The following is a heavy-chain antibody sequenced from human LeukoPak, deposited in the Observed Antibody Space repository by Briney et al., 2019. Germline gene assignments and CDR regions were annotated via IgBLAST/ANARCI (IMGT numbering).Heavy chain of an antibody. V-gene: IGHV1-69*13. J-gene: IGHJ6*03. CDR2: IIPIFGTA. CDR3: AIPYCSSTSCYTGYYYYYMDV. D-gene: IGHD2-2*02. Sequence: SVTVSCKASGGTFSSYAISGVRQAPGQGLEWMGGIIPIFGTANYAQKFQGRVTITSDESTSTAYMELSSLRSEDTAVYYCAIPYCSSTSCYTGYYYYYMDVWGKGTTVTVSS. CDR1: GGTFSSYA.